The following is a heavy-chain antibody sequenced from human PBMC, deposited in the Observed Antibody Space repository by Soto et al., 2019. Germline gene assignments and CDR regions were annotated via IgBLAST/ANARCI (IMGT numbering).Heavy chain of an antibody. V-gene: IGHV3-23*01. CDR3: AKYGQFRTHGFDV. J-gene: IGHJ3*01. D-gene: IGHD3-10*01. CDR2: ISGGGGTT. Sequence: PGGSLRLSCAASGFTFRSYAMSWVRQAPGKGLEWVSAISGGGGTTYYADSVKGRFTISRDNSKNILDLIMNSLKVEDTALYYRAKYGQFRTHGFDVWCQGPMVTVS. CDR1: GFTFRSYA.